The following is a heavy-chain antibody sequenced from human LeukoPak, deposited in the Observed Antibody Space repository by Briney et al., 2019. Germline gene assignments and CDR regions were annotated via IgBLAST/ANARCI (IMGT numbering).Heavy chain of an antibody. CDR1: GFTFGSYG. CDR2: ISGSGGST. D-gene: IGHD2-15*01. Sequence: GGSLRLSCAASGFTFGSYGMSWVRQAPGKGLEWVSAISGSGGSTYYADSVKGRFTISRDNSKNTLYLQMNSLRAEDTAVYYCAKDLRYCSGGSCYWDYYYMDVWGKGTTVTISS. CDR3: AKDLRYCSGGSCYWDYYYMDV. J-gene: IGHJ6*03. V-gene: IGHV3-23*01.